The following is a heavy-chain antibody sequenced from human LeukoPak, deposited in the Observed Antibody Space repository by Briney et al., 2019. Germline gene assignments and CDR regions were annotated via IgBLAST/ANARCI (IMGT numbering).Heavy chain of an antibody. CDR1: GGSIGTFY. CDR2: VYYNGNT. V-gene: IGHV4-59*08. CDR3: ARQVAATAPVGY. Sequence: SETLSLTCTVSGGSIGTFYWSWIRQPPGKRLEWIGDVYYNGNTNYNPSLKSRVTMSVYTSKNQFSLKMTSVTAADTAVYYCARQVAATAPVGYWGQGTLVAVSS. D-gene: IGHD6-13*01. J-gene: IGHJ4*02.